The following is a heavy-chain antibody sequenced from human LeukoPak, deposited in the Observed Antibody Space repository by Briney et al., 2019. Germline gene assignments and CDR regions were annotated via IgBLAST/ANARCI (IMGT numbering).Heavy chain of an antibody. J-gene: IGHJ4*02. Sequence: PGGSLRLSCAASAFTFSDYYMSWIRQAPGKGLEYVSGISGSGGTTYYADSVKGRFTISRDSSKNTLYLQMNSLRAEDTALYYCAKDRSGYDYYGQYYFDYWGQGTLVTVSS. D-gene: IGHD5-12*01. V-gene: IGHV3-23*01. CDR1: AFTFSDYY. CDR2: ISGSGGTT. CDR3: AKDRSGYDYYGQYYFDY.